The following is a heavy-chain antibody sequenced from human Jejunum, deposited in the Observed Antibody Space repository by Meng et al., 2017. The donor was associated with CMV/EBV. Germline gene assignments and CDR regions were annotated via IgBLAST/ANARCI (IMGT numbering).Heavy chain of an antibody. CDR2: IYWDDDK. Sequence: QITLQESGPQLVKPTHTLTLTCTFSGFSLSTSEVGVGWIRQPPGKALEWLAVIYWDDDKRYSPSLKSRLTITKDTSKNQVVLTLTNMDPVDTATYYCALFTRSWFDPWGQGTLVTVSS. D-gene: IGHD2-2*01. CDR3: ALFTRSWFDP. CDR1: GFSLSTSEVG. J-gene: IGHJ5*02. V-gene: IGHV2-5*02.